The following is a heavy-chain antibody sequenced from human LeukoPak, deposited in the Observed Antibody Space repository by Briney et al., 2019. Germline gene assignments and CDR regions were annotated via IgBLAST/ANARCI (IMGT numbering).Heavy chain of an antibody. D-gene: IGHD2-21*01. J-gene: IGHJ6*02. CDR1: GFTFSSYS. CDR2: ISSSSSYI. Sequence: GGSLRLSCAASGFTFSSYSMNWVRQAPGKGLEWVSSISSSSSYIYYADSVKGRFTISRDNAKNSLYLQMNSLRAEDTAVYYCARDAHSAVVVMDEYYYYGMDVWGQGTTVTVSS. V-gene: IGHV3-21*01. CDR3: ARDAHSAVVVMDEYYYYGMDV.